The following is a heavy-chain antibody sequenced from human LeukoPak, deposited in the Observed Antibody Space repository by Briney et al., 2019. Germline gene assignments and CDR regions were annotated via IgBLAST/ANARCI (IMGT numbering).Heavy chain of an antibody. CDR3: ARDLPRQQSPLFDY. CDR2: IIPIFDTA. D-gene: IGHD6-13*01. J-gene: IGHJ4*02. Sequence: GASVKVSCTASGGTFSSYAISWVRQAPGQGLEWMGGIIPIFDTANYAQKFQGRVTITADESTSTTYMELSSLRSEDTAVYYCARDLPRQQSPLFDYWGQGTLVTVSS. V-gene: IGHV1-69*13. CDR1: GGTFSSYA.